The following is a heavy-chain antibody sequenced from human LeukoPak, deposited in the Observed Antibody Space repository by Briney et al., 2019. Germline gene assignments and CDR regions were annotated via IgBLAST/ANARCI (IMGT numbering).Heavy chain of an antibody. V-gene: IGHV3-7*03. J-gene: IGHJ5*02. CDR3: AREAYGSGSYWSPNWFDP. CDR2: IKQDGSEK. D-gene: IGHD3-10*01. CDR1: GFTFSSYW. Sequence: GGSLRLSCAASGFTFSSYWMSWGRQAPGKGLEGVADIKQDGSEKYYVDSVKGRFTISRDNAKNSLYLQMNSLRAEDTAVYYCAREAYGSGSYWSPNWFDPWGQGTLVTVSS.